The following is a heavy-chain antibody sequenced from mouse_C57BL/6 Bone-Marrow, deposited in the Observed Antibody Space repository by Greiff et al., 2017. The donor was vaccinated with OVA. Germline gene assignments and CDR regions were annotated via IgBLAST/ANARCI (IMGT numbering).Heavy chain of an antibody. V-gene: IGHV1-50*01. Sequence: QVQLKQPGAELVKPGASVKLSCKASGYTFTSYWMQWVKQRPGQGLEWIGEIDPSDSHTNYNQKFKGKATLTVDTSSSTAYMQLSSLTSEDSAVYYCASAVFAYWGQGTLVTVSA. CDR2: IDPSDSHT. J-gene: IGHJ3*01. CDR3: ASAVFAY. CDR1: GYTFTSYW.